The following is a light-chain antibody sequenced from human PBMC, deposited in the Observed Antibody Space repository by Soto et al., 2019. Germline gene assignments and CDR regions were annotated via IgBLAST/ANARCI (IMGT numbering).Light chain of an antibody. CDR3: QQYFGVPFT. J-gene: IGKJ4*01. V-gene: IGKV4-1*01. CDR1: RGHVYKSNNKNH. CDR2: WAS. Sequence: IVITPSPISLAEWLGCLATMYCKCCRGHVYKSNNKNHLAWYQQKPGQPPQLLIYWASTRESGVPERFSGSGSGTDFTLTISSLEAEDVAFYWCQQYFGVPFTFGGGTKVDIK.